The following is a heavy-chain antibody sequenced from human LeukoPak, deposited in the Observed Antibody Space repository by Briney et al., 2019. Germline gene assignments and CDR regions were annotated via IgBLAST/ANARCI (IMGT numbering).Heavy chain of an antibody. D-gene: IGHD6-19*01. CDR1: GFTFSSYG. CDR2: ISYDGSDK. V-gene: IGHV3-30*18. CDR3: AKGYSSGLYKLYYFDF. Sequence: GGSLRLSCAASGFTFSSYGMHWVRQAPGKGLEWVALISYDGSDKGYADSVKGRFTISRDNSRNTLYLQMNSLRAEDTAVYYCAKGYSSGLYKLYYFDFWGQGTLVTVSS. J-gene: IGHJ4*02.